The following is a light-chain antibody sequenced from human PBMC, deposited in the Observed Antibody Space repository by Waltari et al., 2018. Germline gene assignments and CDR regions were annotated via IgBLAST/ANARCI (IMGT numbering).Light chain of an antibody. CDR1: QSISSW. V-gene: IGKV1-5*01. CDR2: DAS. CDR3: QQYNSYHIFT. J-gene: IGKJ3*01. Sequence: DIQMTQSPSTVSASVGDRVTITCRASQSISSWLAWYQQKPGKAPKLLIYDASSLESGVPSRFSGSGSGTEFTLTISSLQPDDFAAYYCQQYNSYHIFTFGPGTKVEI.